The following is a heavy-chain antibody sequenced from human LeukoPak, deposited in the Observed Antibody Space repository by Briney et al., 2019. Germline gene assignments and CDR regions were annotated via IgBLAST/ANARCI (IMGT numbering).Heavy chain of an antibody. D-gene: IGHD3-3*01. V-gene: IGHV3-23*01. Sequence: GGSLRLSCAASGFTFSSYAMSWVRQAPGKGLEWVSAISGSGGSTYYADSVKGRFTISRDNSKNTLYLQKNSLRAEDTAVYYCAKPTIFGVVPYYFDYWGQGTLVTVSS. CDR3: AKPTIFGVVPYYFDY. CDR1: GFTFSSYA. CDR2: ISGSGGST. J-gene: IGHJ4*02.